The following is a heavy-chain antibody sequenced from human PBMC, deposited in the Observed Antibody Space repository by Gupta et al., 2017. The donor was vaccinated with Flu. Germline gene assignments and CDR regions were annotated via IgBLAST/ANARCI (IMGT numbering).Heavy chain of an antibody. CDR2: ISGYKDDT. CDR3: ARDTFVYSSGYRYDCDD. D-gene: IGHD6-19*01. Sequence: QVQLVQSGAEVKQPGASVKLSCKASGYTFSNYGINWVRQAPGQGLEWMGWISGYKDDTNDAHNFRGRVTLNTDTSTTTAYMEVRSLTSDDTAVYYCARDTFVYSSGYRYDCDDWGQGTLVTVSS. V-gene: IGHV1-18*01. J-gene: IGHJ4*02. CDR1: GYTFSNYG.